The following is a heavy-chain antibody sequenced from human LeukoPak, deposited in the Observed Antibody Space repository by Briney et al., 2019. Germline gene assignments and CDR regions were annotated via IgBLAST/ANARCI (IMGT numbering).Heavy chain of an antibody. CDR1: GFTFKLYW. D-gene: IGHD2-15*01. J-gene: IGHJ5*02. V-gene: IGHV3-74*01. CDR2: INDDGSST. CDR3: VRGGASTWS. Sequence: GGSLRLSCAASGFTFKLYWMHWVRQAPGKGPAWVSRINDDGSSTSYADSVKGRFTISRDDAKNTLYLQMTRLRAEDTAVYYCVRGGASTWSWGQGTLVTVSS.